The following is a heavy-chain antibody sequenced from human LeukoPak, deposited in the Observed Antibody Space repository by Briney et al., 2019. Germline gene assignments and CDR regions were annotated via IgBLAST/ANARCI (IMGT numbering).Heavy chain of an antibody. CDR3: ARGISHGFGELSAPRPFDY. V-gene: IGHV4-34*01. J-gene: IGHJ4*02. Sequence: SETLSLTCAVYGGSFSGYYWSWIRQPPGKGLEWIGEINHSGSTNYNPSLKSRVTISVDTSKNQFSLKLSSVTAADTAVYYCARGISHGFGELSAPRPFDYWGQGTLVTVSS. CDR1: GGSFSGYY. D-gene: IGHD3-10*01. CDR2: INHSGST.